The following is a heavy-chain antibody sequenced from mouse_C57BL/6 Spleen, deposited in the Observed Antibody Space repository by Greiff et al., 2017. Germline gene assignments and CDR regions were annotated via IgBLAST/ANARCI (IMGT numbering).Heavy chain of an antibody. D-gene: IGHD2-5*01. CDR2: IHPNSGST. CDR1: GYTFTSYW. V-gene: IGHV1-64*01. CDR3: ARGGSYYSNYPSY. Sequence: QVQLQQPGAELVKPGASVKLSCKASGYTFTSYWMHWVKQRPGQGLEWIGMIHPNSGSTNYNEKFKSKATLTVDKSSSTAYMQLSSLTSEDSAVYYCARGGSYYSNYPSYWGQGTLVTVSA. J-gene: IGHJ3*01.